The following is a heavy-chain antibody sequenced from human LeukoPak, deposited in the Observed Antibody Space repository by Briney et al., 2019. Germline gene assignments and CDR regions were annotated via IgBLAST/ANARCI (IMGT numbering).Heavy chain of an antibody. CDR3: ARKYCSGSSCITGAYDI. D-gene: IGHD2-15*01. V-gene: IGHV3-48*03. CDR1: GFTFSSYE. CDR2: ISSSGSSI. J-gene: IGHJ3*02. Sequence: PGGSLRLSCAASGFTFSSYEMSWVRQAPGKGLDWVSYISSSGSSIHYADSVKGRFIISRDNAKNSLYLLMNSLRAEDTAVYYCARKYCSGSSCITGAYDIWGQGTMITVSS.